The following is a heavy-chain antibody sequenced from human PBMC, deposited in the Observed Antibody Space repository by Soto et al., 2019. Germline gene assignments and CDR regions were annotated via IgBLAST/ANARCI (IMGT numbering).Heavy chain of an antibody. J-gene: IGHJ4*02. Sequence: GGSLRLSCAASGFTFSSWAMSWVRQAPGKGLEWVSTISGSSGSTYYADSVKGRFTISRDNSKNTLYVQMNSLRAEDTAVYYCAKAPNWNYESGYFDSWGQGTLVTVSS. CDR3: AKAPNWNYESGYFDS. CDR1: GFTFSSWA. CDR2: ISGSSGST. V-gene: IGHV3-23*01. D-gene: IGHD1-7*01.